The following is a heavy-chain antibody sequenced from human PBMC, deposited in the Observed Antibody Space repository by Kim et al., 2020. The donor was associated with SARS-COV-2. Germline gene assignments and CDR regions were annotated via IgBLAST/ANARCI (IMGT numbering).Heavy chain of an antibody. V-gene: IGHV3-30*18. Sequence: GGSLRLSCAASGFTFSSYGMHWVRQAPGKGLEWVAVISYDGSNKYYADSVKGRFTISRDNSKNTLYLQMNSLRAEDTAVYYCAKSLMYSSGWYYFDYWGQGTLVTVSS. CDR2: ISYDGSNK. D-gene: IGHD6-19*01. CDR1: GFTFSSYG. J-gene: IGHJ4*02. CDR3: AKSLMYSSGWYYFDY.